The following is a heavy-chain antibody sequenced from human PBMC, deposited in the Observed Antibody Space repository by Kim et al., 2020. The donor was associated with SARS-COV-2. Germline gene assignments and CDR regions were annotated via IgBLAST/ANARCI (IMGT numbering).Heavy chain of an antibody. Sequence: GGSLRLSCAASGFTFSNYDMNWVRQAPGKGLEWVSSVSSSSSTIYYADSVKGRFTISRDNAQSSLFLQMNSLRAEDTAVYYCARKSITPPNDIWTGYSYFDLWGRGTLVTVSS. D-gene: IGHD3-9*01. CDR2: VSSSSSTI. J-gene: IGHJ2*01. V-gene: IGHV3-48*04. CDR3: ARKSITPPNDIWTGYSYFDL. CDR1: GFTFSNYD.